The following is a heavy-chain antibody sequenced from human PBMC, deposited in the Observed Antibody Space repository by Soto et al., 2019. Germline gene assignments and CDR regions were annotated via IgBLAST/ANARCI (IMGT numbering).Heavy chain of an antibody. CDR1: GFTFSDYW. J-gene: IGHJ5*02. Sequence: EVQLVESGGDLVQPGGSLRLSCAASGFTFSDYWVTWVRQAPGKGLEWVANIKEDGTDKYYVDSVKGRFTISRDNAKNSLYLQMNILSAEDTAVYYCAREEQLRGGFDLRGQGTLVTVSS. CDR2: IKEDGTDK. V-gene: IGHV3-7*01. D-gene: IGHD1-1*01. CDR3: AREEQLRGGFDL.